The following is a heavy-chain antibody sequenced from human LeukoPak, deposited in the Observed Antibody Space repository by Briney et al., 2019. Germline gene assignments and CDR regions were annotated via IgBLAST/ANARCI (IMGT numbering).Heavy chain of an antibody. Sequence: PGGSLRLSCAASGFTFSSYAMSWVRQAPGKGLEWVSAISGSGGSTYYADSVKGRFTISRDNSKNTLYLQMNSLRAEGTAVYYCAKKISRITMVRGVISLDYWGQGTLVTVSS. V-gene: IGHV3-23*01. CDR3: AKKISRITMVRGVISLDY. CDR2: ISGSGGST. CDR1: GFTFSSYA. J-gene: IGHJ4*02. D-gene: IGHD3-10*01.